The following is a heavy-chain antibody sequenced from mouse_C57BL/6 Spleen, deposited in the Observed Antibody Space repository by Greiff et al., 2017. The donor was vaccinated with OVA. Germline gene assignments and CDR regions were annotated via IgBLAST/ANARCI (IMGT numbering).Heavy chain of an antibody. CDR1: GYTFTDYY. CDR3: ARRITTVVEDYFDY. CDR2: INPYNGGT. V-gene: IGHV1-19*01. J-gene: IGHJ2*01. Sequence: VQLQQSGPVLVKPGASVKMSCKASGYTFTDYYMNWVKQSHGKSLEWIGVINPYNGGTSYNQKFKGKATLTVDKSSSTAYMELNSLTSEDSAVYYCARRITTVVEDYFDYWGQGTTLTVSS. D-gene: IGHD1-1*01.